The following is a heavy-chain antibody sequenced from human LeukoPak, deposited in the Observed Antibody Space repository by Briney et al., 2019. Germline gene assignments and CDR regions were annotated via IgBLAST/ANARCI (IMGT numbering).Heavy chain of an antibody. CDR2: INHSGST. Sequence: PSETLSLTCAVYGGSFSGDYWSWIRQPPGKGLEWIGEINHSGSTNYNPSLKSRVTISVDTSKNQFSLKLSSVTAADTAVYYCARVSGYYGSGSSPWGQGTLVTVSS. CDR1: GGSFSGDY. J-gene: IGHJ5*02. V-gene: IGHV4-34*01. CDR3: ARVSGYYGSGSSP. D-gene: IGHD3-10*01.